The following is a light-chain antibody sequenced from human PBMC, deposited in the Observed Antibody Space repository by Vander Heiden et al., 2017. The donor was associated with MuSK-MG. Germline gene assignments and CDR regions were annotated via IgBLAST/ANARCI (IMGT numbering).Light chain of an antibody. Sequence: QSALTQPASVSGSPGQSITISCTGTSSDVGGYNYVSWYQQHPGKAPKLMIYDVSNRPSGVSNRFSSSKSGNTASLTISGLQAEDEADYYCSSYTSSSTLVGFGGGTKLTVL. J-gene: IGLJ2*01. CDR2: DVS. CDR1: SSDVGGYNY. V-gene: IGLV2-14*01. CDR3: SSYTSSSTLVG.